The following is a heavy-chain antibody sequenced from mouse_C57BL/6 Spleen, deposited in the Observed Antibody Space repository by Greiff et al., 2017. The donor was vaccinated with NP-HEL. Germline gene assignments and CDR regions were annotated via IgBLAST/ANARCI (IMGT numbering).Heavy chain of an antibody. CDR1: GYTFTDYE. CDR2: IDPETGGT. J-gene: IGHJ1*03. V-gene: IGHV1-15*01. Sequence: VQLQQSGAELVRPGASVTLSCKASGYTFTDYEMHWVKQTPVHGLEWIGAIDPETGGTAYNQKFKGKAILTADKSSSTAYMELRSLTSEDSAVYYCTRWLRRTHWYFDVWGTGTTVTVSS. CDR3: TRWLRRTHWYFDV. D-gene: IGHD2-2*01.